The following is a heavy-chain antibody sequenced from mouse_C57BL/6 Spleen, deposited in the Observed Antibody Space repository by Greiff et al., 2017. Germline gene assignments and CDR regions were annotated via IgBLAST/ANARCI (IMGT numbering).Heavy chain of an antibody. CDR1: GFTFSSYG. CDR3: ARHSWDVDYFDY. V-gene: IGHV5-6*01. Sequence: EVHLVESGGDLVKPGGSLKLSCAASGFTFSSYGMSWVRQTPDKRLEWVATISSGGSYTYYPDSVKGRFTISRDNAKNTLYLQMSSLKSEDTAMYYCARHSWDVDYFDYWGQGTTLTVSS. CDR2: ISSGGSYT. D-gene: IGHD4-1*01. J-gene: IGHJ2*01.